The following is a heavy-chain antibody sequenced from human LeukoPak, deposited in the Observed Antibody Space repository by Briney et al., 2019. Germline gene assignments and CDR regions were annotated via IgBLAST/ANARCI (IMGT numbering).Heavy chain of an antibody. V-gene: IGHV4-39*01. CDR3: ARHDLGGTSPFDY. Sequence: SETLSLTCTVSGGSISSGSHFWGWIRQPPGKGLEWLGSIYYSESTYSESTYYNPSLQSRVTISVDTSKNQFSLKLSSLRPEDTAVYYCARHDLGGTSPFDYWGQGTLVTVSS. D-gene: IGHD4-23*01. J-gene: IGHJ4*02. CDR1: GGSISSGSHF. CDR2: IYYSESTYSEST.